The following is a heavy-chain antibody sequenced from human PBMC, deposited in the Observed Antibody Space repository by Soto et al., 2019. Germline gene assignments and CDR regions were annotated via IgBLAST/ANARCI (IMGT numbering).Heavy chain of an antibody. D-gene: IGHD1-1*01. CDR3: ARTLPNRQLFDS. CDR2: IYNSGRY. Sequence: PSETLSLTCTVSGASISSNTYYWAWIRRPPGKGLEWIGYIYNSGRYNYNPSLESRLTISIDTSKNQFSLRLASVTAADTAVYYCARTLPNRQLFDSWSQGTLVTVSS. J-gene: IGHJ4*02. V-gene: IGHV4-61*05. CDR1: GASISSNTYY.